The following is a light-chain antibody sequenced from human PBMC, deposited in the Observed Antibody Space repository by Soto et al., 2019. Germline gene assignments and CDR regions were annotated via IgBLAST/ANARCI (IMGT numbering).Light chain of an antibody. CDR2: GNS. CDR1: SSNIGAGYD. Sequence: QSVLTQPPSVSGAPGQRVTISCTGSSSNIGAGYDVHWYQQLPGTAPKLLIYGNSNRPSGVPDRFSGSKSGTSASLAITGLQAEDEADYYCQSYDSSLSGPVFGTGTKV. J-gene: IGLJ1*01. CDR3: QSYDSSLSGPV. V-gene: IGLV1-40*01.